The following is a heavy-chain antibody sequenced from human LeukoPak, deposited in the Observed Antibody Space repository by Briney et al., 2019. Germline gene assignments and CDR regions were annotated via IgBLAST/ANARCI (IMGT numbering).Heavy chain of an antibody. CDR2: IYYSGST. CDR1: GGSISSSSYY. J-gene: IGHJ3*02. CDR3: ARLLKYYYDSNGYYYFSWDSYAFDI. D-gene: IGHD3-22*01. V-gene: IGHV4-39*01. Sequence: PSETLSLTCTVSGGSISSSSYYWGWIRQPPGKGLEWIGSIYYSGSTYYNPSLKSRVTISVDTSKNQFSLKLSSVTAADTAVYYCARLLKYYYDSNGYYYFSWDSYAFDIWGQGTMVTVSS.